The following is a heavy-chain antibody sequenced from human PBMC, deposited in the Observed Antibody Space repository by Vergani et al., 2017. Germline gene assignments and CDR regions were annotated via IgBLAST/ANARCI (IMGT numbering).Heavy chain of an antibody. CDR2: ISGQNFRT. J-gene: IGHJ6*02. V-gene: IGHV3-23*01. CDR3: AGDCTSGGCPDNYGMDV. Sequence: EVQFLESGGGSAQPGESLRLSCVASGFTFTAHGLNWVRQAPGKGLEWVSGISGQNFRTHYADSVKGRFIISRDNTNNSLFLQLRSLRAEDAAVYYCAGDCTSGGCPDNYGMDVWGQGATVTVSS. D-gene: IGHD2-8*01. CDR1: GFTFTAHG.